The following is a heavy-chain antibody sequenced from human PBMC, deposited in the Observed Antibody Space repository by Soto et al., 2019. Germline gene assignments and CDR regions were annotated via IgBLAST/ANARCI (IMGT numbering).Heavy chain of an antibody. Sequence: ASVKVSCKGFGYSFMKYGINWVRQAPGQGLEWVGWISPYSGYTHSAQKFHGRLTLTTGTAASTAYMELRILRSADTALYYCAXEASVLIPAPQPSRFDSWGQGTLVTVSS. D-gene: IGHD2-8*01. CDR1: GYSFMKYG. CDR2: ISPYSGYT. J-gene: IGHJ4*02. V-gene: IGHV1-18*01. CDR3: AXEASVLIPAPQPSRFDS.